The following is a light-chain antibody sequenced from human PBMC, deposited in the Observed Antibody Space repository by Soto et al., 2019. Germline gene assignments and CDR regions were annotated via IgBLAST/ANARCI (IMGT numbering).Light chain of an antibody. CDR2: RTD. CDR1: SSNIGSNY. Sequence: QSVVTQPPSASGTPGQRVTISCSGSSSNIGSNYVNWYQQAPGTAPKLLIYRTDRRPSGVPDRLSGSKSGTSASLAISGLRSEDEAYYFCAVWDDSLMFGGGTKLTVL. J-gene: IGLJ3*02. CDR3: AVWDDSLM. V-gene: IGLV1-47*01.